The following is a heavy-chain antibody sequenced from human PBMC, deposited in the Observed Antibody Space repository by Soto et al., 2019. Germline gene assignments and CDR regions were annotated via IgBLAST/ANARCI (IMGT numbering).Heavy chain of an antibody. D-gene: IGHD3-10*01. CDR1: GGTFSSYS. Sequence: SVKVSCKASGGTFSSYSISWVRQAPGQGLEWMGGIIPIFGTANYAQKFQGRVTITADEPTSTAYMELSSLRSEDTAVYYCARGPYYYGSGSSLDYWGQGTLVTVSS. V-gene: IGHV1-69*13. J-gene: IGHJ4*02. CDR2: IIPIFGTA. CDR3: ARGPYYYGSGSSLDY.